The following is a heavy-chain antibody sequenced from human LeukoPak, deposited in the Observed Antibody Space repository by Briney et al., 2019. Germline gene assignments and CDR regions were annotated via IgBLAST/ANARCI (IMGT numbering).Heavy chain of an antibody. D-gene: IGHD6-13*01. V-gene: IGHV3-23*01. Sequence: GGSLRLSCAASGFTFSSYAMSWFGRAPGRGWGWSSAISGSGGSTYYADSVKGRFTISRDNSKNTLYLQMNSLRAEDTAVYYCAKGKQLIDNWFDPWGQGTLVTVSS. J-gene: IGHJ5*02. CDR2: ISGSGGST. CDR1: GFTFSSYA. CDR3: AKGKQLIDNWFDP.